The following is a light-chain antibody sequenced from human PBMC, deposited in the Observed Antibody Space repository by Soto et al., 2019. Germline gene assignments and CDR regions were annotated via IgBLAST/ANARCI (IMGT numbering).Light chain of an antibody. J-gene: IGKJ5*01. CDR1: QSFSSN. CDR3: QQYGSSPYT. V-gene: IGKV3-20*01. Sequence: ELVMTQSPATLSVSPGERATLSCRASQSFSSNVAWYQQKPGQAPRLLIYGASSRATGIPDRFSGSGSGTDFTLTISRLEPEDFAVYYCQQYGSSPYTFGQGTRLEI. CDR2: GAS.